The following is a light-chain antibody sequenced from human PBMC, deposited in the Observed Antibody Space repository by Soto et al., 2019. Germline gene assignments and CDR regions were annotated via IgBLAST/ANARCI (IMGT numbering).Light chain of an antibody. J-gene: IGKJ4*01. Sequence: EIVLTQSPATLSLSPGDRATLSCRASQSLGGSLAWYQQKPGPTPSLLIYDGSKRATGIPARFSGSGSGTDFTLTISGLEPEDFAVYYCQHRTNWPLTFGGGTNVDIK. CDR3: QHRTNWPLT. V-gene: IGKV3-11*01. CDR1: QSLGGS. CDR2: DGS.